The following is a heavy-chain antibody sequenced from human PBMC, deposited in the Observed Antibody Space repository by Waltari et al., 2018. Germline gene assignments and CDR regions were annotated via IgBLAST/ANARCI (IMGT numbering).Heavy chain of an antibody. V-gene: IGHV4-39*01. CDR3: ATYIGASVGTAAFDV. J-gene: IGHJ3*01. D-gene: IGHD5-12*01. CDR2: VSYSGTT. Sequence: QLQLQESGPRLVRPSEPLSLIGRVSGVSIPSNSHYWAWLPQSPGQGLFWIGTVSYSGTTYISPSLKSRVSVSRDTSKNQVSLILGSVTAADMAVYYCATYIGASVGTAAFDVWGQGTMVTVSS. CDR1: GVSIPSNSHY.